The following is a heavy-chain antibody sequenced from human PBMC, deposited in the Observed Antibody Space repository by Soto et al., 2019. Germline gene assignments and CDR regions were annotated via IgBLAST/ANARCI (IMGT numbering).Heavy chain of an antibody. CDR2: ISAYNGNT. Sequence: ASVKVSCKASGYTFTSYGISWVRQAPGQGLEWMGWISAYNGNTNYAQKLQGRVTMTTDTSTSTAYMELRSLRSDDTAVYYCAREGGITIFGVVSSPPLYYYYGMDVWGQGTTVTV. CDR3: AREGGITIFGVVSSPPLYYYYGMDV. CDR1: GYTFTSYG. J-gene: IGHJ6*02. D-gene: IGHD3-3*01. V-gene: IGHV1-18*01.